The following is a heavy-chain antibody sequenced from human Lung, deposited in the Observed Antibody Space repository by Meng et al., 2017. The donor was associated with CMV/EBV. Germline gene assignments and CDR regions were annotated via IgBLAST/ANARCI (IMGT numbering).Heavy chain of an antibody. V-gene: IGHV3-30*02. CDR1: RFVFSTYG. CDR3: GRVHGLSGALPVSYAVDV. J-gene: IGHJ6*02. CDR2: IWHDGTTK. D-gene: IGHD3-9*01. Sequence: GGSXRLXCAASRFVFSTYGMHWVRQAAGKGLEWVAFIWHDGTTKYNGDYVKGRFTISRDNSKSTLYLQMNSLRVEDSAVYVCGRVHGLSGALPVSYAVDVXGQGXTVTVSS.